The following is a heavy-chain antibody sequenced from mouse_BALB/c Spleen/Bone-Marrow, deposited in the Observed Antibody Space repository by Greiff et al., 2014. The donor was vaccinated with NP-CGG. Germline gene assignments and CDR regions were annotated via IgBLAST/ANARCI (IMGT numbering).Heavy chain of an antibody. CDR1: GFSLTSYG. CDR3: ARTLRLRASLGY. V-gene: IGHV2-9*02. D-gene: IGHD1-1*01. Sequence: VMLVESGPGLVAPSQSLSITCTVSGFSLTSYGVHRVRQPPGKGLEWLGVIWAGGITNYNSALMSRLSISKDNSKRQVFLTMNSLQTDDTAMSSGARTLRLRASLGYWGQGTPLTVSS. CDR2: IWAGGIT. J-gene: IGHJ2*01.